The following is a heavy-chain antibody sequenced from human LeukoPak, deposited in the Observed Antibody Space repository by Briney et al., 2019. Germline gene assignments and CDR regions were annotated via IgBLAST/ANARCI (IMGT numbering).Heavy chain of an antibody. CDR1: GFTFSRYW. CDR2: IKPDGGTT. Sequence: GGSLRLSCAASGFTFSRYWIHWVRQAPGKGLEWVARIKPDGGTTTYAESVKGRFTITTDKSTNTLYLQMNSLRAEDTALYHCVRVLSGSWECFEPWGGGTLVTVSS. J-gene: IGHJ5*02. D-gene: IGHD3-22*01. V-gene: IGHV3-74*01. CDR3: VRVLSGSWECFEP.